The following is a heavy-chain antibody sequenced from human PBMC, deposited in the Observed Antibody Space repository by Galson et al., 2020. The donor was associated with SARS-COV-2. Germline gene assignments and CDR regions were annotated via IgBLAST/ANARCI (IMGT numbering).Heavy chain of an antibody. J-gene: IGHJ4*02. CDR1: GYTFNTYG. V-gene: IGHV1-18*04. Sequence: ASVKVSCKASGYTFNTYGISWVRQTPGQGLEWMGWISGYSGKTKYAQKFQGRVTLTTDTSTSTAYMELRSLRSDDTAVYYCARDPNIVVLRAAMFCDFDYWGQGTLVTVSS. CDR2: ISGYSGKT. CDR3: ARDPNIVVLRAAMFCDFDY. D-gene: IGHD2-2*01.